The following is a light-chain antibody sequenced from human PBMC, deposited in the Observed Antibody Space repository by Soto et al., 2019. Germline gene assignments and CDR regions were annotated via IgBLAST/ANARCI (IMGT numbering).Light chain of an antibody. Sequence: EIVMTQSPATLSVSPGERATLSCRARQSVSSNLAWYQQKPGQAPRLLIYDASTRATGIPARFSGSGSGTEFTLTIISLPSEDFAVYYCQQYNQWPLTFGGGTKVDIK. CDR2: DAS. J-gene: IGKJ4*01. CDR3: QQYNQWPLT. V-gene: IGKV3-15*01. CDR1: QSVSSN.